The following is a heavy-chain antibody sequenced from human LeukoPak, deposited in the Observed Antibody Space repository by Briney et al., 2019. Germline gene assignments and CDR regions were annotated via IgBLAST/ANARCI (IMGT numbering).Heavy chain of an antibody. CDR2: IIPIFGTA. D-gene: IGHD3-3*01. CDR1: GYTFTGYY. CDR3: ARDLTYYDFWSGPSGAFDY. V-gene: IGHV1-69*13. Sequence: SVKVSCKASGYTFTGYYMHWVRQAPGQGLEWMGGIIPIFGTANYAQKFQGRVTITADESTSTAYMELSSLRSEDTAVYYCARDLTYYDFWSGPSGAFDYCGQGTLVTVSS. J-gene: IGHJ4*02.